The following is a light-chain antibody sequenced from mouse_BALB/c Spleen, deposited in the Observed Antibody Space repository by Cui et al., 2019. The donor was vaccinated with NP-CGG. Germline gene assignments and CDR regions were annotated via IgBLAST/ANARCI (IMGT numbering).Light chain of an antibody. J-gene: IGLJ1*01. V-gene: IGLV1*01. CDR1: TGAVTTTNY. CDR2: GTN. Sequence: HAVVTQDAAPTTSPGETVTLTCRSSTGAVTTTNYANWVQEKPDHVFTGLIGGTNNRAPGVPARFSGSLIGDKAALTITGAQTEDEAIYFCALWYSNHWVFGGGTKLTVL. CDR3: ALWYSNHWV.